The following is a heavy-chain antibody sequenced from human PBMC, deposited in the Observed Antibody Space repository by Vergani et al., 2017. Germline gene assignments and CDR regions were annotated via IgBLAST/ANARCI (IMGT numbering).Heavy chain of an antibody. J-gene: IGHJ4*02. V-gene: IGHV1-2*02. CDR1: GYTFTGYY. D-gene: IGHD1-14*01. CDR3: ARSEPDGWSHFYFDY. Sequence: QVQLVQSGAEVKKPGASVKVSCKASGYTFTGYYMHWVRQAPGQGLEWMGWINPNSGGTNYAQKFQDRVTMTRDTSISTAYMELSRLKSDDTAVYYCARSEPDGWSHFYFDYWGQGTLVTVSS. CDR2: INPNSGGT.